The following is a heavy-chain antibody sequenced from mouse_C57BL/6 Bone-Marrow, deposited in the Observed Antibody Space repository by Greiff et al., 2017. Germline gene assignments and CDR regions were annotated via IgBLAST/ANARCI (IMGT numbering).Heavy chain of an antibody. CDR3: TTKSGYYAMDY. CDR2: IDPENGDT. Sequence: EVQLQESGAELVRPGASVKLSCTASGFNIKDDYMHWVKQRPEQGLEWIGWIDPENGDTEYASKFQGKATITADTSSNTAYLQLSSLPSEDTAVYYCTTKSGYYAMDYWGQGTSVTVSS. CDR1: GFNIKDDY. J-gene: IGHJ4*01. V-gene: IGHV14-4*01.